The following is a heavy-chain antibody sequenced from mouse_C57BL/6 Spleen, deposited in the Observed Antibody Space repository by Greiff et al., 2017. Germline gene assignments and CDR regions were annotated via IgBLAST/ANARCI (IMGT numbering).Heavy chain of an antibody. D-gene: IGHD1-1*01. V-gene: IGHV1-50*01. CDR1: GYTFTSYW. CDR3: ARYGSSYEADY. CDR2: IDPSDSYT. J-gene: IGHJ2*01. Sequence: VQLQQPGAELVKPGASVKLSCKASGYTFTSYWMQWVKQRPGQGLEWIGEIDPSDSYTNYNQKFKGKATLTVDTSSSTAYMQLSSLTSEDSAVYYCARYGSSYEADYWGQGTTLTVSS.